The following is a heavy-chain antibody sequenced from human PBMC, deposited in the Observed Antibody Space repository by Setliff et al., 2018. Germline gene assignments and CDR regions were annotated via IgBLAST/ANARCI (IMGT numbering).Heavy chain of an antibody. D-gene: IGHD2-8*02. V-gene: IGHV3-48*02. J-gene: IGHJ1*01. Sequence: GGSLRLSCAASGFTFSSDPMNWVLQAPGKGLEWLSNIRNDGATTSYADYVKGRFTISRDNVKNSLFLQMNSLRDEDTAVYYCTRDENIENTGPFRHWGQGTLVTVSS. CDR3: TRDENIENTGPFRH. CDR2: IRNDGATT. CDR1: GFTFSSDP.